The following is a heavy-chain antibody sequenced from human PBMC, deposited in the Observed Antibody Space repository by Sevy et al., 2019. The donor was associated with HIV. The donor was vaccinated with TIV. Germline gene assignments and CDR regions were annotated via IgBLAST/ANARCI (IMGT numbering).Heavy chain of an antibody. Sequence: GGSLRLSCAASGFTFSSYWMHWVRQAPGKGLVWVSRINSDGGSTSYADSVKGRFTISRDNAKNTLYLQMKSLRAEDTAVYYCARGIDSSAGTGIWGQGTLVTVSS. CDR1: GFTFSSYW. D-gene: IGHD6-13*01. J-gene: IGHJ4*02. CDR3: ARGIDSSAGTGI. CDR2: INSDGGST. V-gene: IGHV3-74*01.